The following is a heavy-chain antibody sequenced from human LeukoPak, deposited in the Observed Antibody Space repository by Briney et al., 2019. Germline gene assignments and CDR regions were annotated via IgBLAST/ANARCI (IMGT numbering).Heavy chain of an antibody. J-gene: IGHJ4*02. CDR2: IYYSGST. CDR1: GGSISSSSYY. CDR3: ARRRVYDYVWGSYRHLPFDY. V-gene: IGHV4-39*01. Sequence: PSETLSLTCTVSGGSISSSSYYWGWIRQPPGKGLEWIGSIYYSGSTYYNPSLKSRVTIFVDTSKNQFSLKLSSVTAADTAVYYCARRRVYDYVWGSYRHLPFDYWGQGTLVTVSS. D-gene: IGHD3-16*02.